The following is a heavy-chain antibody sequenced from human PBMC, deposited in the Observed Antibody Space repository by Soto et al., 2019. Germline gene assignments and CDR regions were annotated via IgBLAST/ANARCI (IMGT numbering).Heavy chain of an antibody. CDR1: GFTFSSCG. D-gene: IGHD2-2*01. CDR3: AREHQSHFAMGLHX. Sequence: GGSLRLSFAASGFTFSSCGMHWVRQAPGKGLEWLEFICFDGTDKHYADPVRGRLTIYRDNFKNTLYLQMNGLRAEDTALYYCAREHQSHFAMGLHXWGQGTPFTVSX. CDR2: ICFDGTDK. V-gene: IGHV3-33*01. J-gene: IGHJ4*02.